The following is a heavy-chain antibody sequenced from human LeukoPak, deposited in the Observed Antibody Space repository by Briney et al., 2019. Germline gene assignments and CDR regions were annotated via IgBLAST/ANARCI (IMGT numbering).Heavy chain of an antibody. J-gene: IGHJ4*02. CDR1: TFTFSSYT. Sequence: PGGSLRLSCATSTFTFSSYTMNWVRQAPGKGLEWVSSISPSGNSKYHADSVKGRFTISRDNAENSLYMQMNSLRAEDTGVYYCVRDFLGESGAGGYWGQGTLVTASS. V-gene: IGHV3-21*01. D-gene: IGHD3-10*01. CDR3: VRDFLGESGAGGY. CDR2: ISPSGNSK.